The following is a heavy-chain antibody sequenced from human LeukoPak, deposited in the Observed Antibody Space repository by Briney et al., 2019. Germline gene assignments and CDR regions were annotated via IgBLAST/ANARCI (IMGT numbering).Heavy chain of an antibody. CDR1: GGSISSSSYY. J-gene: IGHJ2*01. D-gene: IGHD3-22*01. CDR3: ARGVTMIVVVIHDWYFDL. Sequence: SETLSLTCTVSGGSISSSSYYWGWIRQPPGKGREWIGSIYYSRSTYYNPSLKSRVTISVDTSKNQFSLKLSSLTAADTAVYYCARGVTMIVVVIHDWYFDLWGRGTLVTVSS. V-gene: IGHV4-39*01. CDR2: IYYSRST.